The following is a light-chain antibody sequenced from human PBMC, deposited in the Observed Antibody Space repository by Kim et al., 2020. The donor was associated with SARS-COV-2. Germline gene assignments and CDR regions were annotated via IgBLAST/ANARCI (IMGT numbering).Light chain of an antibody. CDR3: SSYTTSSTFV. V-gene: IGLV2-14*03. CDR1: SGDVGIYNY. CDR2: DVY. J-gene: IGLJ1*01. Sequence: QSALTQPASVSGSPGQSITISCTGTSGDVGIYNYVSWYQQHPGKAPRVLIYDVYKRPSGVSDRFSGSKSGNSASLTISGIQDEDEAEYYCSSYTTSSTFVFGTGTKVTVL.